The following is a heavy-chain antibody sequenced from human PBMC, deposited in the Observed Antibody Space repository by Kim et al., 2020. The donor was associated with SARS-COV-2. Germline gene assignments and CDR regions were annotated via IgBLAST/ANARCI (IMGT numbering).Heavy chain of an antibody. V-gene: IGHV3-30*18. Sequence: GGSLRLSCAASGLTFRNYGMHWVRQAPGKGLEWVADISYDGTTQYYGDSVEGQFTISRDNAKNTLYLQMNSLSGEDTAVYYWAKGPIAVVPGGKMWFDPWGRGTRLSVPS. D-gene: IGHD2-2*01. J-gene: IGHJ5*02. CDR2: ISYDGTTQ. CDR1: GLTFRNYG. CDR3: AKGPIAVVPGGKMWFDP.